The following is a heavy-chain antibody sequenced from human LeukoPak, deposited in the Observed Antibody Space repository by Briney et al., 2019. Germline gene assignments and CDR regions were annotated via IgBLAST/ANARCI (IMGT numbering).Heavy chain of an antibody. D-gene: IGHD6-13*01. CDR3: GRAFPPLRTAAAGDL. CDR2: ISGRSSHI. Sequence: PGGSLRLSCTASGFTFSDYDMNWARQAPGKGLEWVSSISGRSSHIYYADSVKGRFTISRDNAKNSLYLQMNSLRDEDTAVYYCGRAFPPLRTAAAGDLWGQGTLVTVSS. CDR1: GFTFSDYD. J-gene: IGHJ5*02. V-gene: IGHV3-21*06.